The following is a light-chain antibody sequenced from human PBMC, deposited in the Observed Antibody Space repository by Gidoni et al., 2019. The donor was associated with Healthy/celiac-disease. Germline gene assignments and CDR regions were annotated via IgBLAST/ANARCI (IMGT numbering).Light chain of an antibody. J-gene: IGLJ3*02. CDR2: SNN. CDR3: AAWDDSLNGWV. CDR1: SSNIGINT. Sequence: QSVLPQPPSASGPPGQRVTISCSGSSSNIGINTVNWYQQLPGTAPKLLIYSNNQRPSGVPDRFSGSKSGTSASLAISGLQSEDEADYYCAAWDDSLNGWVFGGGTKLTVL. V-gene: IGLV1-44*01.